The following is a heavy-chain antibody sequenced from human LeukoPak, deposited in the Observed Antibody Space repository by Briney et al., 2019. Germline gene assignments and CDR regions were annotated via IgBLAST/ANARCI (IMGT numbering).Heavy chain of an antibody. CDR1: GGSISSYY. J-gene: IGHJ6*03. CDR3: ARGYCSGGSCYSQYYYYYMDV. V-gene: IGHV4-59*08. D-gene: IGHD2-15*01. Sequence: SETLSLTCTVSGGSISSYYWSWIRQPPGKGLEWIGYIYYSGSTNYNPSLKSRVTISVDTSKNQFSLKLSSVTAADTAVYYCARGYCSGGSCYSQYYYYYMDVWGKGTTVTVSS. CDR2: IYYSGST.